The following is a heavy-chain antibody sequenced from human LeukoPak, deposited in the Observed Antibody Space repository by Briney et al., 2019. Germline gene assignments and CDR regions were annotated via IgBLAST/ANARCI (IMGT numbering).Heavy chain of an antibody. Sequence: GGSLRLSCAASGFSFTTYWMSWVRQAPGKGLEWVANIKQDGTEKYYVDSVKGRFTISRDNSKNTLYLQMNSLRAEDTAVYYCAKDLSRSGYYIFDYWGQGTLVTVSS. V-gene: IGHV3-7*01. D-gene: IGHD3-22*01. J-gene: IGHJ4*02. CDR2: IKQDGTEK. CDR3: AKDLSRSGYYIFDY. CDR1: GFSFTTYW.